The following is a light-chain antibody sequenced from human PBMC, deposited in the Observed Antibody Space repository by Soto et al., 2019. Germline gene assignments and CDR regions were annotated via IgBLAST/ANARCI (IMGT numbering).Light chain of an antibody. CDR3: QQRRDWPLT. CDR2: DAS. V-gene: IGKV3-11*01. Sequence: EIVLTQSPATPSLSPGERATLSCRASQSVSSYLAWYQQKPGQAPRLLISDASNRATGITARFIGSGSRTDFTLTVSSLEPEDFAVYYCQQRRDWPLTFGGGTKVEI. J-gene: IGKJ4*01. CDR1: QSVSSY.